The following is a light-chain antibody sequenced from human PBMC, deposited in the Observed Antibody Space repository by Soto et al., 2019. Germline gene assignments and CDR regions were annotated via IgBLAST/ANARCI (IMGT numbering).Light chain of an antibody. CDR3: QVWDSSSDHPV. J-gene: IGLJ2*01. Sequence: SYELTQPPSVSLAPGKTARITCGGNNIGSKSVHWNQQKPGQPPVLVIYYDSDRPSGIPERFSGSNSGNTATLTISRVEAGDEADYYCQVWDSSSDHPVFGGGTQLTVL. CDR1: NIGSKS. V-gene: IGLV3-21*04. CDR2: YDS.